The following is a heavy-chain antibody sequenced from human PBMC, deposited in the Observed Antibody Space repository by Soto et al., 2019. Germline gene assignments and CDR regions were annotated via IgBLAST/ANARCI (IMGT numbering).Heavy chain of an antibody. CDR2: INHIGST. CDR1: GGSFSGYY. D-gene: IGHD1-26*01. J-gene: IGHJ6*02. Sequence: PSETLSLTCAVYGGSFSGYYWTWIRQPPGTGLEWIGEINHIGSTNYNPSLKSRVTISVDTSKNQFSLKLTSVTAADTAVYYCHARGPLPTAGNGEYYYYGMDVWGQGTTVTVSS. V-gene: IGHV4-34*01. CDR3: HARGPLPTAGNGEYYYYGMDV.